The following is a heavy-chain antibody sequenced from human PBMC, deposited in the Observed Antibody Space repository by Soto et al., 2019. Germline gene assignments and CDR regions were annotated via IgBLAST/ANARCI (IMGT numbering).Heavy chain of an antibody. CDR3: ARGQRKLNWNYGYWFDP. CDR2: INHSGSN. D-gene: IGHD1-7*01. Sequence: SETLSLTCAVYGGSFSGYYWSWIRQPPGKGLEWIGEINHSGSNNYNPSLKSCVTISVDTSKNKFSLKLSSVTAADTAVYYCARGQRKLNWNYGYWFDPWGQGTLVTVSS. J-gene: IGHJ5*02. CDR1: GGSFSGYY. V-gene: IGHV4-34*01.